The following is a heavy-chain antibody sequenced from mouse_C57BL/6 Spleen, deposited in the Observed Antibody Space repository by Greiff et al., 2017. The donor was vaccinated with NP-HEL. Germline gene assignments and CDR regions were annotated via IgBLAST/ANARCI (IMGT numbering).Heavy chain of an antibody. CDR3: AREGLSDYFDY. CDR1: GYAFSSYW. Sequence: VKLQQSGAELVKPGASVKISCKASGYAFSSYWMNWVKQRPGKGLEWIGQIYPGDGDTNYNGKFKGKATLTADKSSSTAYMQLSSLTSEDSAVYFCAREGLSDYFDYWGQGTTLTVSS. V-gene: IGHV1-80*01. J-gene: IGHJ2*01. D-gene: IGHD1-1*02. CDR2: IYPGDGDT.